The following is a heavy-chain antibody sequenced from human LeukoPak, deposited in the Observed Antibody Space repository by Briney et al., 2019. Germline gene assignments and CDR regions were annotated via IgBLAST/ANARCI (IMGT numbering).Heavy chain of an antibody. D-gene: IGHD3-9*01. Sequence: ASVKVSCKASGYTFTGYYMHWVRQAPGQGLEWMGWINPNSGGTNYAQKFQGRVTMTRDTSISTAYMELSRPRSDDTAVYYCARVFGILTGYYFDYWGQGTLVTVSS. V-gene: IGHV1-2*02. J-gene: IGHJ4*02. CDR2: INPNSGGT. CDR1: GYTFTGYY. CDR3: ARVFGILTGYYFDY.